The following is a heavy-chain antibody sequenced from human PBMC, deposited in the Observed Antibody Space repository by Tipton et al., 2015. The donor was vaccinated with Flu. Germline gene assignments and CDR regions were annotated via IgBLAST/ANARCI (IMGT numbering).Heavy chain of an antibody. CDR2: INPNGNA. Sequence: LRLSCAVSGDSISSAYYWGWIRQPPGRGLEWIGNINPNGNAYHNPSLKSRVTISLDRSRNRFSLKLSSLTAADTAVYYCARVGWLDLYGGNPDFDSWGQGTLVTVSS. D-gene: IGHD4-23*01. J-gene: IGHJ4*02. CDR3: ARVGWLDLYGGNPDFDS. V-gene: IGHV4-38-2*01. CDR1: GDSISSAYY.